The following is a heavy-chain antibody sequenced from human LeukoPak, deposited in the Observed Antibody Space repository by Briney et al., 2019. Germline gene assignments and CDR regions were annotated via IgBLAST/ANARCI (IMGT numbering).Heavy chain of an antibody. CDR1: GGSISSGGYS. CDR2: IYHSGST. V-gene: IGHV4-30-2*01. CDR3: GGRQPDGSSWEKPNDY. Sequence: SETLSLTCAVSGGSISSGGYSWSWIRQPPGKGLEWIGYIYHSGSTYYNPSLKSRATISVDRSKNQFSLKLSSVTAADTAVYYCGGRQPDGSSWEKPNDYWGQGTLVTVSS. J-gene: IGHJ4*02. D-gene: IGHD6-13*01.